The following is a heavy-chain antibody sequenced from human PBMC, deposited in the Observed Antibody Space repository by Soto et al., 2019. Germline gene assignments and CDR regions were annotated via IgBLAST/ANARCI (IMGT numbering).Heavy chain of an antibody. D-gene: IGHD3-16*02. J-gene: IGHJ4*02. CDR1: GYTFTSYG. V-gene: IGHV1-18*04. CDR2: ISAYNGNT. CDR3: ARVLFMITFGGVIVKGLDY. Sequence: ASVKVSCKASGYTFTSYGISWVRQAPGQGLEWMGWISAYNGNTNYAQKLQGRVTMTTDTSTSTAYMELRSLRSDGTAVYYCARVLFMITFGGVIVKGLDYWGQGTLVTVSS.